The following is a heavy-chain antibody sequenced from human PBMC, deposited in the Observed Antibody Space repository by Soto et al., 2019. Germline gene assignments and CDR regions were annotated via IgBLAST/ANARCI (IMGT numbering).Heavy chain of an antibody. D-gene: IGHD6-13*01. CDR2: INAANGDT. Sequence: QVQLVQSGTEVKKPGASVKVSCKASGYTFTSYGIHWVRQAPGQRLEWMGWINAANGDTKYSPKLQGRVPITRDTSASTAYMELSSLRSEDTAVYYCVRRHVSATGIDWFDPWGQGTLVTVSS. V-gene: IGHV1-3*01. CDR1: GYTFTSYG. J-gene: IGHJ5*02. CDR3: VRRHVSATGIDWFDP.